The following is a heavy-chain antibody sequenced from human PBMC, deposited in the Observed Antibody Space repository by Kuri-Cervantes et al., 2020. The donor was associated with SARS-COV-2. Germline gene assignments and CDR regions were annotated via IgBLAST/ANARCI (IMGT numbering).Heavy chain of an antibody. V-gene: IGHV1-69*13. J-gene: IGHJ5*02. D-gene: IGHD6-13*01. CDR3: AGMIAAAGTRLYNWFDP. Sequence: SVKVSCKASGYTFTGYYMHWVRQAPGQGLEWMGGIIPIFGTANYAQKFQGRVTITADESTSTAYMELSSLRSEDTAVYYCAGMIAAAGTRLYNWFDPWGQGTLVTVSS. CDR2: IIPIFGTA. CDR1: GYTFTGYY.